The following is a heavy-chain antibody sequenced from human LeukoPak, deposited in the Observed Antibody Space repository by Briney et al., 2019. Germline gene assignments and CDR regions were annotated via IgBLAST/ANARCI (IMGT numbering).Heavy chain of an antibody. Sequence: AGGSLRLSCAASGFTFSNAWMSWVRQAPGKGLEWVGRIKSKTDGGTTDYAAPVKGRFTISRDDSKNTLYLQMNSLKTEGTAVYYCTARQVEANAFDIWGQGTMVTVSS. V-gene: IGHV3-15*01. CDR2: IKSKTDGGTT. CDR3: TARQVEANAFDI. J-gene: IGHJ3*02. CDR1: GFTFSNAW. D-gene: IGHD1-1*01.